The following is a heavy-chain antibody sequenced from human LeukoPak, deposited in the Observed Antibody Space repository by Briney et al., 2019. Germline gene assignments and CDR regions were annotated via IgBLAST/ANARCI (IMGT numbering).Heavy chain of an antibody. V-gene: IGHV1-2*02. J-gene: IGHJ6*03. CDR1: GYTFTGYY. D-gene: IGHD7-27*01. CDR2: INPNSGVT. Sequence: ASVKVSCKASGYTFTGYYMHWVRQAPGQGLEWMGWINPNSGVTNYAQKFQGRVTMTRDTSISTAYMELSNVRSDDTALYYCARAGTESKWGLPRADYYYMDVWGKGTTVTVSS. CDR3: ARAGTESKWGLPRADYYYMDV.